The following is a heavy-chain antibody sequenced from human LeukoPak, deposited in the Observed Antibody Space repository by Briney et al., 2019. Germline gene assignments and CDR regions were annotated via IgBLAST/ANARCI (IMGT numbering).Heavy chain of an antibody. J-gene: IGHJ6*03. CDR2: IYPDDSDT. D-gene: IGHD2-8*01. CDR1: GYTFSSYW. Sequence: GESLKISCKGSGYTFSSYWIGWVRQMPGKGLEWMGIIYPDDSDTRYSPSFQGQVTISADKSISTAYLQWSSLKASDTTMYYCARLAYCSNDVCYSNYYYSMDVWGKGTTVTVSS. CDR3: ARLAYCSNDVCYSNYYYSMDV. V-gene: IGHV5-51*01.